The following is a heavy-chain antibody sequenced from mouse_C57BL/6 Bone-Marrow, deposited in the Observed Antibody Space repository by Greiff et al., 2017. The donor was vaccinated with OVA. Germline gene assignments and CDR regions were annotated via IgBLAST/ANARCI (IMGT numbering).Heavy chain of an antibody. CDR3: ARASNWDFDY. CDR2: INYDGSST. CDR1: GFTFSDYY. J-gene: IGHJ2*01. D-gene: IGHD4-1*01. V-gene: IGHV5-16*01. Sequence: DVQLVESEGGLVQPGSSMKLSCTASGFTFSDYYMAWVRQVPEKGLEWVANINYDGSSTYYLDSLKSRFIISRDNAKNILYLQMSSLKSEDTATYYCARASNWDFDYWGQGTTLTVSS.